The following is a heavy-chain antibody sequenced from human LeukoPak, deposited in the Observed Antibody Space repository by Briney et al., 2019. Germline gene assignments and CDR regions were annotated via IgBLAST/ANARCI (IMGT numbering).Heavy chain of an antibody. Sequence: SETLSLTCAVYGGSFSGYYWSWIRQPPGKGLEWIGYIYYSGSTNYNPSLKSRVTISIDTSKNQFSLKLSSVTAADTAVYYCARDLTGGSGSYYYWGQGTLVTVSS. D-gene: IGHD3-10*01. CDR1: GGSFSGYY. V-gene: IGHV4-59*01. J-gene: IGHJ4*02. CDR3: ARDLTGGSGSYYY. CDR2: IYYSGST.